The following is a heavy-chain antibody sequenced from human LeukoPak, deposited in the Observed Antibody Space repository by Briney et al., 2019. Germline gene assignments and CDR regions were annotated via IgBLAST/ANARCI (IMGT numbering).Heavy chain of an antibody. J-gene: IGHJ4*02. V-gene: IGHV5-51*01. Sequence: GASLKISCRGSGYSFTTYWIGGGRQLPTKGLEWIGVIYPGDSDTSYTPSFQGQVTMSADTSINTAYLQWSSLKASDTAMYYCARRQGCSSTSCPPDYWGQGTLVTVSP. CDR2: IYPGDSDT. CDR1: GYSFTTYW. CDR3: ARRQGCSSTSCPPDY. D-gene: IGHD2-2*01.